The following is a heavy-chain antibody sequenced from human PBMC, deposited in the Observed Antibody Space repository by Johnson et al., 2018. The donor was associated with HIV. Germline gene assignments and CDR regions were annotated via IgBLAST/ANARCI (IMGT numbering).Heavy chain of an antibody. CDR2: ISGSDGAT. D-gene: IGHD3-16*02. V-gene: IGHV3-23*04. CDR3: ATISVIPSRVNDAFDI. CDR1: GFTFSTYT. Sequence: VQLVESGGDVVQPGRSLRLSCAASGFTFSTYTMHWVRQAPGKGLEWVSSISGSDGATYYAVSVKGRFTISTDNSNNTLYLQMNSLRAEDTAVYYCATISVIPSRVNDAFDIWGQGTMVTVSS. J-gene: IGHJ3*02.